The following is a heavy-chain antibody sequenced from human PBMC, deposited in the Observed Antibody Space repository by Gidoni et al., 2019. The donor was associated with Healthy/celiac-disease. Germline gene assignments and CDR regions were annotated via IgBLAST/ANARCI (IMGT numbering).Heavy chain of an antibody. CDR1: GGSFSGYY. Sequence: QVQLQQWGAGLLKPSEPLSLTCAGYGGSFSGYYWSWIRQPPGKGLEWIGEISHSGSTHYNPSLKSRVTISVDRSKNQFSLKVSSVTAADTAVYYCARVGRKHRGYYYGMDVWGQGTTVTVSS. V-gene: IGHV4-34*01. CDR2: ISHSGST. J-gene: IGHJ6*02. D-gene: IGHD3-16*01. CDR3: ARVGRKHRGYYYGMDV.